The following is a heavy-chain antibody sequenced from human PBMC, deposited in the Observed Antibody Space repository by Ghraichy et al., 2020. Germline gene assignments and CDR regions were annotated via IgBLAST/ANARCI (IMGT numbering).Heavy chain of an antibody. Sequence: SETLSLTCTVSGGSISSSSYYWGWIRQPPGKGLEWIGSIYYSGSTYYNPSLKSRVTISVDTSKNQFSLKLSSVTAADTAVYYCARQRSNVLLWFGEPQTLYGMDVWGQGTTVTVSS. J-gene: IGHJ6*02. CDR2: IYYSGST. CDR3: ARQRSNVLLWFGEPQTLYGMDV. D-gene: IGHD3-10*01. V-gene: IGHV4-39*01. CDR1: GGSISSSSYY.